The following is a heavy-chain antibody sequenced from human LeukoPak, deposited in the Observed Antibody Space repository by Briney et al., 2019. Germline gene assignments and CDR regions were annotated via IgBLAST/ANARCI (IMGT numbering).Heavy chain of an antibody. J-gene: IGHJ3*02. CDR3: ARVGRAMTAAGFGAFDI. D-gene: IGHD6-13*01. CDR2: VTSDGSGT. Sequence: GGSLRLSCAASGFTFSNDWVHWVRQVPGKGLVWVARVTSDGSGTSYADSVKGRFTISRDNAKNTLHLQMNSLRAEDTAVYYCARVGRAMTAAGFGAFDIWGQVTMVIVSP. CDR1: GFTFSNDW. V-gene: IGHV3-74*01.